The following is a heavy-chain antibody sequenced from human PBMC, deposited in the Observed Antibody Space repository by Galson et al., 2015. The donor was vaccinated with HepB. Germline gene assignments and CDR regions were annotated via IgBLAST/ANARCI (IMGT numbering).Heavy chain of an antibody. V-gene: IGHV3-30*18. J-gene: IGHJ4*02. D-gene: IGHD4/OR15-4a*01. CDR1: GFILSNYG. Sequence: SLRLSCAASGFILSNYGMQWVRRPPGRGLQWVAVISSDGGTQYYADSVKGRFTISRDTSKNMLHLQMNSLRPEDTAVYYCVKESGIPQYGAYFDYWGQGALVTAAS. CDR2: ISSDGGTQ. CDR3: VKESGIPQYGAYFDY.